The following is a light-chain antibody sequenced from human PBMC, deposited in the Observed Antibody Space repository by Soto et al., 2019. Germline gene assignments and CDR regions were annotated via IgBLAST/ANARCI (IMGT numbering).Light chain of an antibody. CDR1: SSDVGSYNL. V-gene: IGLV2-14*02. Sequence: QSVLTQPASVSGSPGQSITISCTGTSSDVGSYNLVSWYQQHPGKAPKLMIYEGSKRPSGVSNRFSGSKSGNTASLTISGLQAEDEADYYCSSYTTSTTPGVLFGGGTKLTVL. J-gene: IGLJ2*01. CDR3: SSYTTSTTPGVL. CDR2: EGS.